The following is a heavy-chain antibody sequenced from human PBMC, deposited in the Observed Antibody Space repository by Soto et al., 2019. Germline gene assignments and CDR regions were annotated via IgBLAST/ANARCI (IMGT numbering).Heavy chain of an antibody. Sequence: QGGGSLRLSCAASGFTFSSYEMNWVRQAPGKGLEWVSYISSSGSTIYYADSVKGRFTISRDNAKNSLYLQMNSLRAEDTAVYYCARGADCSSTSCYTVWYYYYGMDVWGQGTTVTVSS. CDR3: ARGADCSSTSCYTVWYYYYGMDV. D-gene: IGHD2-2*02. V-gene: IGHV3-48*03. CDR2: ISSSGSTI. CDR1: GFTFSSYE. J-gene: IGHJ6*02.